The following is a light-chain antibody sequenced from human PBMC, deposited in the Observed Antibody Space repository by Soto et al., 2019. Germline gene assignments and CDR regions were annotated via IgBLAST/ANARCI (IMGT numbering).Light chain of an antibody. Sequence: EIEMTQSPGTLSVSPGERATLSCRASQSVSSNVAWYQQKPGQAPRLLIYGASTRATGIPARFSGSGSGTEFTLTISSLQSEDFAVYYCQQYNYWPPLTFGGGTKVEI. CDR2: GAS. CDR1: QSVSSN. J-gene: IGKJ4*01. CDR3: QQYNYWPPLT. V-gene: IGKV3-15*01.